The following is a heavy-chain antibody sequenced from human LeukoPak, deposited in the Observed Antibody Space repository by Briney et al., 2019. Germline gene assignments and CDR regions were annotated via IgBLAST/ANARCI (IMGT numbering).Heavy chain of an antibody. J-gene: IGHJ4*02. D-gene: IGHD3-22*01. CDR1: GFTFSNYG. V-gene: IGHV3-23*01. CDR2: ISGSGGST. CDR3: ARENWVYNWKYDSSGSGINY. Sequence: GGSLRLSCTASGFTFSNYGMSWVRQAPGRGLEWVSGISGSGGSTYYSDSVKGRFTISRDNSKNTLYLQMNSLRAEDTAIYYCARENWVYNWKYDSSGSGINYWGQGTLVTVSS.